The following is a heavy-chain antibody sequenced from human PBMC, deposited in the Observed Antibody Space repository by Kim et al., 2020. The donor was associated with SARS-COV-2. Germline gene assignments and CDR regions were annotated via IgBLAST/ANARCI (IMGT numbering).Heavy chain of an antibody. CDR3: AKFTELWVNYGGSGYNDF. Sequence: GGSLRLSCAASGFTFSSCAMTWVRQAPGRGLEWVSSISGSGGNTYYIDSVKGRFTISRDNSKNTLYLQMSGLRDEDTAVYYCAKFTELWVNYGGSGYNDFWGQGTLVTVSS. CDR1: GFTFSSCA. J-gene: IGHJ4*02. CDR2: ISGSGGNT. D-gene: IGHD3-22*01. V-gene: IGHV3-23*01.